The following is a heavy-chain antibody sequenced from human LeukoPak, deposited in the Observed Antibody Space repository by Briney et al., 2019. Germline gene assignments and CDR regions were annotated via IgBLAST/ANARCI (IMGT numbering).Heavy chain of an antibody. CDR2: IYYSGST. CDR1: GGSISSGGYY. V-gene: IGHV4-31*03. D-gene: IGHD2-15*01. J-gene: IGHJ4*02. CDR3: ARVGGSGSGYFDY. Sequence: SQTLSLTCTASGGSISSGGYYWSWIRQHPGKGLEWIGYIYYSGSTYYNPSLKSRVTISVDTSKNQFSLKLSSVTAADTAVYYCARVGGSGSGYFDYWGQGTLVTVSS.